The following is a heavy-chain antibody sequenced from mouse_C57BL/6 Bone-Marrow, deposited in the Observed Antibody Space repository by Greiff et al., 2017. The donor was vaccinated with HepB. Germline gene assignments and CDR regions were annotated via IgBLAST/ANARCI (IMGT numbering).Heavy chain of an antibody. CDR3: ARGDWYWYFDV. V-gene: IGHV1-52*01. J-gene: IGHJ1*03. Sequence: VQLQQPGAELVRPGSSVKLSCKASGYTFTSYWMHWVKQRPIQGLEWIGNIDPSDSETHYNQKFKDKATLTVDKSSSTAYMQLSSLTSEDSAVYYCARGDWYWYFDVWGTGTTVTVSS. CDR1: GYTFTSYW. CDR2: IDPSDSET. D-gene: IGHD3-3*01.